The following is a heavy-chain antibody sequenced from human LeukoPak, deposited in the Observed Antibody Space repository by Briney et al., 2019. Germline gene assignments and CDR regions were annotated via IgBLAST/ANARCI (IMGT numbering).Heavy chain of an antibody. CDR2: MNPHSGGT. Sequence: GASVKVSCKTSGYTFTAYYIHWLRQAPGQGLEWMGWMNPHSGGTKYAQTFQGRVTLTRDTSISTAYLELSSLTSDDTAVYFCARQGSNSSGWYPVDDWGQGTLVTVSS. V-gene: IGHV1-2*02. D-gene: IGHD6-19*01. J-gene: IGHJ4*02. CDR3: ARQGSNSSGWYPVDD. CDR1: GYTFTAYY.